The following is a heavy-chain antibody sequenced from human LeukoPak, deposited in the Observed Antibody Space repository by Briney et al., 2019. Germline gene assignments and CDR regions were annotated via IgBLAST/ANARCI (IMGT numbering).Heavy chain of an antibody. Sequence: GSLRLSCAASGLTFSSQAINWVRQAPGKGLEWVSYISSSGSTIYYADSVKGRFTISRDNAKNSLYLQMNSLRAEDTAVYYCAREDYSYGFGYWGQGTLVTVSS. CDR1: GLTFSSQA. V-gene: IGHV3-48*04. CDR3: AREDYSYGFGY. D-gene: IGHD5-18*01. J-gene: IGHJ4*02. CDR2: ISSSGSTI.